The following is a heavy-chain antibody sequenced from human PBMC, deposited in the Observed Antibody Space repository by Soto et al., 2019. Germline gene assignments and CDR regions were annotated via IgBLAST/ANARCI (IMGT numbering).Heavy chain of an antibody. Sequence: GGSLRLSCAASGFTFSSYGMHWVRQAPGKGLEWVAVISYDGSNKYYADSVKGRFTISRDNSKNTLYLQMNSLRAEDTAVYYCAKLGIAAAGTSGNFDYWGQGTLVTVSS. CDR1: GFTFSSYG. CDR2: ISYDGSNK. D-gene: IGHD6-13*01. CDR3: AKLGIAAAGTSGNFDY. V-gene: IGHV3-30*18. J-gene: IGHJ4*02.